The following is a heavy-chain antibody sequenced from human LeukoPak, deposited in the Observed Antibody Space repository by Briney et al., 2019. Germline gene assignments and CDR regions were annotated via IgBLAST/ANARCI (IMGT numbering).Heavy chain of an antibody. CDR1: GGTFSSYA. J-gene: IGHJ3*02. D-gene: IGHD2-2*01. Sequence: VASVKVSCKASGGTFSSYAISWVRQAPGQGLEWMGGIIPIFGTANYAQKFQGRVTITADESTSTAYMELSSLRSEDTAVYYCALHHCSSTSCYRDAFDIWGQGTMVTVSS. CDR3: ALHHCSSTSCYRDAFDI. V-gene: IGHV1-69*01. CDR2: IIPIFGTA.